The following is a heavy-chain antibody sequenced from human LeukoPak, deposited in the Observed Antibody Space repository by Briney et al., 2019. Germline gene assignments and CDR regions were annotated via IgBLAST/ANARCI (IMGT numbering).Heavy chain of an antibody. D-gene: IGHD2-2*01. CDR2: INPNSGGT. Sequence: ASVKVSCKASGYTFTGYYMHWVRQAPGQGLEWMGWINPNSGGTNYAQKFQGRVTMTRDTSISTAYMELSRLRSDDTAVYYCARIAYCSSTSCSDAFDMWGQGTMVTVSS. CDR3: ARIAYCSSTSCSDAFDM. V-gene: IGHV1-2*02. CDR1: GYTFTGYY. J-gene: IGHJ3*02.